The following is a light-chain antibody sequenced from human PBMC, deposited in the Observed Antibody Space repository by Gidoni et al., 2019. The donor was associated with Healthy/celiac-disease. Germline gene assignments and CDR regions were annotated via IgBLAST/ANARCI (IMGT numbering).Light chain of an antibody. J-gene: IGKJ4*01. Sequence: IVLTQSPATLSLSPGERATLSCRASQSASSYLAWYQQKPGQAPRLLIYDASNRATGIPARFSGSGSGTDFTLTISSLEPEDFAVYYCQQRSNWPLTFGGXTKVEIK. CDR3: QQRSNWPLT. V-gene: IGKV3-11*01. CDR2: DAS. CDR1: QSASSY.